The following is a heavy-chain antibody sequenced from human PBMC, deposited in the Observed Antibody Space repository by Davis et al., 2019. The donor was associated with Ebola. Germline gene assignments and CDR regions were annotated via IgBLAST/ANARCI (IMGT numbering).Heavy chain of an antibody. D-gene: IGHD6-6*01. CDR2: INSDGR. J-gene: IGHJ6*04. CDR3: ARDLFEQLVPDYYYYYGMDV. V-gene: IGHV3-74*03. Sequence: PGGSLRLSCEASGFTFSSYWMHWVRQAPGKGLVWVSHINSDGRTYADSVKGRFTISRDNAKNTLYLQMNSLRAEDTAVYYCARDLFEQLVPDYYYYYGMDVWGKGTTVTVSS. CDR1: GFTFSSYW.